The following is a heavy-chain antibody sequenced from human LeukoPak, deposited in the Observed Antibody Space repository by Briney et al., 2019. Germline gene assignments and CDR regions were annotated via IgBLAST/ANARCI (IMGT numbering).Heavy chain of an antibody. CDR2: ISAYNGNT. D-gene: IGHD3-22*01. J-gene: IGHJ4*02. CDR1: GYTFTSYG. CDR3: ARGATYYYDSSGYYFDY. Sequence: ASVKVSCKASGYTFTSYGISWVRQAPGQGLEWMGWISAYNGNTNYAQKLQGRVTMTTDTSTSTAYMELRSLRSDDTAVYYCARGATYYYDSSGYYFDYWGQGTLVTVSS. V-gene: IGHV1-18*01.